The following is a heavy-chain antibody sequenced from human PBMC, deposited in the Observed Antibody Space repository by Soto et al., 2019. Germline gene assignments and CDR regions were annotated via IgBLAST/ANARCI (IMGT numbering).Heavy chain of an antibody. CDR1: GGSFSGYY. CDR2: IYYSGST. D-gene: IGHD3-10*02. V-gene: IGHV4-34*01. CDR3: ARHVRRVAFDI. J-gene: IGHJ3*02. Sequence: SETLSLTCAVYGGSFSGYYWSWIRQHPGKGLEWIGYIYYSGSTYYNPSLKSRVNISVDTSKNQFSLKLSSVTAADTAVYYCARHVRRVAFDIWGQGTMVTVSS.